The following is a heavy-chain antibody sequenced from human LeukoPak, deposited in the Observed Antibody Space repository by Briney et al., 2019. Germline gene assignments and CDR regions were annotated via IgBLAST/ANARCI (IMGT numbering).Heavy chain of an antibody. D-gene: IGHD5-24*01. V-gene: IGHV3-33*06. CDR3: AKDPEMSTSTIDY. CDR2: IWYDGSNK. CDR1: GLTFSSCG. J-gene: IGHJ4*02. Sequence: GGSLRLSCAASGLTFSSCGMHWVRQAPGKGLEWVALIWYDGSNKYYADSVKGRFTISRDNSKSTLYLYMNSLRAEDTAVYYCAKDPEMSTSTIDYWGQGALVTVPS.